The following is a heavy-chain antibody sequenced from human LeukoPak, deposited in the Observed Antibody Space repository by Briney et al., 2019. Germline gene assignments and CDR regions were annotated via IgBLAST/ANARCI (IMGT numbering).Heavy chain of an antibody. J-gene: IGHJ4*02. CDR2: IYPGDSDP. V-gene: IGHV5-51*01. D-gene: IGHD5-18*01. CDR3: ARRSGYFHGTDY. Sequence: IYPGDSDPTYSPSFQGPVTLSADKSISTAYLQWSSLKASDTAMYYCARRSGYFHGTDYWGQGTLVTVSS.